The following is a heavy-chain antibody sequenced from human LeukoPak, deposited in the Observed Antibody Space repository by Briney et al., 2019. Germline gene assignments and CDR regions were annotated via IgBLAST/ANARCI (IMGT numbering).Heavy chain of an antibody. J-gene: IGHJ4*02. CDR2: IYYSGST. V-gene: IGHV4-39*01. Sequence: PSETLSLTCTVSGGSISSSSYYWGWIRQPPGKGLEWIGSIYYSGSTYYNPSLKSRVTISVDTSKNQFSLKLSSVTAADTAVYYCASTRRAVAGPKSIDYWGQGTLVTVSS. D-gene: IGHD6-19*01. CDR3: ASTRRAVAGPKSIDY. CDR1: GGSISSSSYY.